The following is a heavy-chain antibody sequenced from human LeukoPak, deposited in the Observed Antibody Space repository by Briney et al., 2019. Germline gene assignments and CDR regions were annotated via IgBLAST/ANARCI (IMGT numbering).Heavy chain of an antibody. D-gene: IGHD3-10*01. J-gene: IGHJ4*02. CDR1: GGSISSYY. V-gene: IGHV4-59*01. CDR2: IYYSGST. CDR3: AGMVRGLCPGEFDY. Sequence: SETLSLTCTVSGGSISSYYWSWIRQPPGKGPEWIGYIYYSGSTNYNPSLKSRVTISVDTSKNQFSLKLSSVTAADTAVYYCAGMVRGLCPGEFDYWGQGTLVTVSS.